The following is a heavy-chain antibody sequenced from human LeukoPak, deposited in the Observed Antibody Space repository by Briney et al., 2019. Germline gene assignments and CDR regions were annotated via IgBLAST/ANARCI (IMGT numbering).Heavy chain of an antibody. J-gene: IGHJ4*02. CDR2: ISGSGGST. Sequence: GGSLRLSCAASGFTFSSYAMSWVRQAPGKGLEWVSAISGSGGSTYYADSVKGRFTISRDNSENTLYLQMNSLRAEDTAVYYCAKDIRYFDWLGPDYWGQGTLVTVSS. D-gene: IGHD3-9*01. CDR3: AKDIRYFDWLGPDY. V-gene: IGHV3-23*01. CDR1: GFTFSSYA.